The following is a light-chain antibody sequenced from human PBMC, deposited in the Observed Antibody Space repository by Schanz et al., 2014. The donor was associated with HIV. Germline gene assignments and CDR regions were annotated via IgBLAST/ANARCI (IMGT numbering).Light chain of an antibody. CDR1: RSDIGGRS. V-gene: IGLV1-44*01. J-gene: IGLJ2*01. CDR2: NND. CDR3: SSYAGSNNLVV. Sequence: QSVLTQPPSASAAPGQRVTISCSGIRSDIGGRSVDWYRQRPGAAPKLVIHNNDQRPSGVTGRFSGSKSGTSASLTISGLQAEDEADYYCSSYAGSNNLVVFGGGTKLTVL.